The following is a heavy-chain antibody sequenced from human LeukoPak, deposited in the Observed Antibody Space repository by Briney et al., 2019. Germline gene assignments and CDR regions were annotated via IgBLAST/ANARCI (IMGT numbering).Heavy chain of an antibody. CDR2: IGGSGTSA. CDR3: AKDDSAYSYASFDY. CDR1: GFTFSSYA. V-gene: IGHV3-23*01. D-gene: IGHD5-18*01. J-gene: IGHJ4*02. Sequence: GGSLRLSCAASGFTFSSYAMSWVCQAPGKGLGWVSAIGGSGTSAYYADSLRGGFTISRDNSKNTLYLQVNSLRAEDTAVYYCAKDDSAYSYASFDYWGQGTLVTVSS.